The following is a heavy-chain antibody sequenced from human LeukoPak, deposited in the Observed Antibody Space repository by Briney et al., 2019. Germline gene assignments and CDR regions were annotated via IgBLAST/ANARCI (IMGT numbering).Heavy chain of an antibody. CDR2: IIPILGIA. D-gene: IGHD3-3*01. V-gene: IGHV1-69*02. CDR3: ARANWLYYDFWSGYPFDY. Sequence: SVKVSCKASGGTFSSYTISWVRQAPGQGLEWMGTIIPILGIANYAQKFQGRVTITADKSTSTAYMELSSLRSEDTAVYYCARANWLYYDFWSGYPFDYWGQGTLVTVPS. J-gene: IGHJ4*02. CDR1: GGTFSSYT.